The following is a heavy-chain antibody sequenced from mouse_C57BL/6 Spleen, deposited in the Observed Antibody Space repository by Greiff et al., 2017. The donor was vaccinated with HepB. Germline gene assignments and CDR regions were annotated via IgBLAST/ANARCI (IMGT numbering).Heavy chain of an antibody. CDR1: GYTFTDHT. D-gene: IGHD4-1*01. Sequence: VQLQQSDAELVKPGASVKISCKVSGYTFTDHTIHWMKQRPEQGLEWIGYIYPRDGSTKYNEKFKGKATLTADKSSSTAYMQLNSLTSEDSAVYDCASGGANWDGSMDYWGQGTSVTVSS. V-gene: IGHV1-78*01. CDR2: IYPRDGST. CDR3: ASGGANWDGSMDY. J-gene: IGHJ4*01.